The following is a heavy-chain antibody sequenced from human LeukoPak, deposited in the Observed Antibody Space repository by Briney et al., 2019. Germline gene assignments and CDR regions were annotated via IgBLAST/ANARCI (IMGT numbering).Heavy chain of an antibody. CDR3: ARDRPLSGYDFDS. CDR2: ISWNSVSI. Sequence: GGSLRLSCAASGFTFDDYAMHWVRQPPGKGLEWVSGISWNSVSIVYADSVKGRFTISRDNSKNTLYLQMNSLRAEDTAVYYCARDRPLSGYDFDSWGQGTLVTVSS. V-gene: IGHV3-9*01. D-gene: IGHD5-12*01. J-gene: IGHJ4*02. CDR1: GFTFDDYA.